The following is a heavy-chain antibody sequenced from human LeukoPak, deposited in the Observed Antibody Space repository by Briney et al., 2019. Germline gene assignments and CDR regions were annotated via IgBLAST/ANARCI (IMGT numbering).Heavy chain of an antibody. V-gene: IGHV3-7*01. Sequence: HPGGSLRLSCAASRFTFSSYWMSWVRQAPGKGLEWVANIKQDGSEKYYVDSVKGRFTISRDNAKNSLYLQMNSLRAEDTAVYYCAREAVVVAATLAYYFDYWGQGTLVTVSS. J-gene: IGHJ4*02. D-gene: IGHD2-15*01. CDR3: AREAVVVAATLAYYFDY. CDR2: IKQDGSEK. CDR1: RFTFSSYW.